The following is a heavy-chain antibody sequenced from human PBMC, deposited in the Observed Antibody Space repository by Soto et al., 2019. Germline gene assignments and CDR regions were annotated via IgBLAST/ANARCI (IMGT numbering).Heavy chain of an antibody. V-gene: IGHV4-59*08. CDR1: GGSISSYY. J-gene: IGHJ3*02. CDR3: ARRYGWAFDI. Sequence: QVQLQESGPGLVKPSETLSLTCTVSGGSISSYYWSWIRQPPGKGLEWIGYIYYSGSTNYNPSLRGRVTMSVDTSKNQFSLKLSSVTAADTAVYYCARRYGWAFDIWGRGTMVTVSS. CDR2: IYYSGST. D-gene: IGHD3-16*01.